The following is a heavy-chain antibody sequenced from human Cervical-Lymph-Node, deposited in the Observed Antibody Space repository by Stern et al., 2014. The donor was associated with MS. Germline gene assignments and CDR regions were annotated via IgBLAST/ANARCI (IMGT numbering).Heavy chain of an antibody. CDR2: ISYDGNHN. CDR3: ARDYEDTSMLFDH. J-gene: IGHJ4*02. V-gene: IGHV3-30*03. D-gene: IGHD2-8*01. Sequence: VQLVESGGAVVQPGRSLRLSCAASGFTFSSYDMHWVRQAPGKGLEWVTVISYDGNHNYYAASVKGRFTISRDNSKNTLHLQMNSVTPDDTAIYYCARDYEDTSMLFDHWGQGTLVTVSS. CDR1: GFTFSSYD.